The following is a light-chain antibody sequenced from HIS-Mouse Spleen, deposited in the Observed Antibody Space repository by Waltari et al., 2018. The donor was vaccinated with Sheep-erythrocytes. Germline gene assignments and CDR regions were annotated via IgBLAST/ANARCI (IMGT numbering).Light chain of an antibody. CDR1: SSDVVGYNS. CDR2: EVS. J-gene: IGLJ3*02. V-gene: IGLV2-8*01. Sequence: QSALTQPPSASGSPGQSVPISCTGTSSDVVGYNSVSWYHQHPGKAPKLMMYEVSKRPSGVPDRFSGSKSGNTASLTVSGLQAEDEADYYCSSYAGSNNWVFGGGTKLTVL. CDR3: SSYAGSNNWV.